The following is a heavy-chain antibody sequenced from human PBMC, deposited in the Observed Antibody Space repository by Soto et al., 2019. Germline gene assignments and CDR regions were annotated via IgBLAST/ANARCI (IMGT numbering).Heavy chain of an antibody. Sequence: SETLSLTCTVTGGSINSHFWSWVRQTPGKGLEWIACIYHTGGTNYNPSLKSRITMSIDTSRNQVSLKLSSVTAADAAVYYCARGAVGAPFDYWGQGSLVTVSS. CDR3: ARGAVGAPFDY. CDR1: GGSINSHF. CDR2: IYHTGGT. J-gene: IGHJ4*02. V-gene: IGHV4-59*11. D-gene: IGHD1-26*01.